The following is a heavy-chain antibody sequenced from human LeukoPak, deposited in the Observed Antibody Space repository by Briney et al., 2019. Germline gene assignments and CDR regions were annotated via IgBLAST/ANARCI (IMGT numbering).Heavy chain of an antibody. CDR1: GYTFTSYD. D-gene: IGHD6-19*01. V-gene: IGHV1-8*01. CDR3: ARCGIVVAGRGYYYGMDV. J-gene: IGHJ6*02. CDR2: MNPNSGNT. Sequence: ASVKVSCKASGYTFTSYDINWVRQATGQGLEWMGWMNPNSGNTGYAQKFQGRVTMTRNTSISTAYMELSSLRSEDTAVYYCARCGIVVAGRGYYYGMDVWGQGTTVTVSS.